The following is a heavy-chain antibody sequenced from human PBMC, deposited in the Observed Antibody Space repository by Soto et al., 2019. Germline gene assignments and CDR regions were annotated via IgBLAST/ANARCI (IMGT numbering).Heavy chain of an antibody. J-gene: IGHJ4*02. D-gene: IGHD3-22*01. Sequence: PGGSLRLSCAASGFTFSSYWMSWVRQAPGKGLEWVANIKQDGSEKYYVDSVKGRFTISRDNAKNSLYLQMNSLRAEDTAVYYCARARYYYDSSGYYYFDYWGQGTLVTVSS. CDR2: IKQDGSEK. V-gene: IGHV3-7*01. CDR3: ARARYYYDSSGYYYFDY. CDR1: GFTFSSYW.